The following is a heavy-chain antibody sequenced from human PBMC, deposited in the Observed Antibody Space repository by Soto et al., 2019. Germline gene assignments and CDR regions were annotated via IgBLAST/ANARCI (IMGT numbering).Heavy chain of an antibody. D-gene: IGHD2-21*01. CDR2: ITYGGST. CDR1: GASIYNYY. J-gene: IGHJ5*01. CDR3: GRVVEGATRHTDFDS. Sequence: SETLSLTCNNSGASIYNYYWNWIRQSPGKGLEWIGYITYGGSTNYNPSLESRVTISLDTSKKQVSLKLSSVSAADTARYFCGRVVEGATRHTDFDSWGQGTLVT. V-gene: IGHV4-59*01.